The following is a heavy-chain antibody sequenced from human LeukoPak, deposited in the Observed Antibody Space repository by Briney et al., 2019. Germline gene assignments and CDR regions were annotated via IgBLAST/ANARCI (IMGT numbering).Heavy chain of an antibody. J-gene: IGHJ6*02. V-gene: IGHV3-30-3*01. CDR1: GFTFSSYA. Sequence: GRSLRLSCAASGFTFSSYAMHWVRQAPGKGLEWVAVISYDGSNKYYADSVKGRFTISRDNAKNSLYLQMNSLRAEDTAVYYCARAATYYDILTGAPGYYGMDVWGQGTTVTVSS. CDR2: ISYDGSNK. D-gene: IGHD3-9*01. CDR3: ARAATYYDILTGAPGYYGMDV.